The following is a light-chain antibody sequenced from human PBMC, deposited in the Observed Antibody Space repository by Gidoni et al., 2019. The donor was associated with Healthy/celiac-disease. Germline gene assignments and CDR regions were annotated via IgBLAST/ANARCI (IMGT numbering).Light chain of an antibody. J-gene: IGKJ4*01. CDR2: GAS. CDR3: QQYGSSTLT. V-gene: IGKV3-20*01. CDR1: QSVSSSY. Sequence: EIALTQSPGTLSLSPVERATLTFRASQSVSSSYLAWYQQKPGQAPRLLIYGASSRPTGTPDRFSGSGSGTDFALTISRLEPEDLAVYYCQQYGSSTLTFGGGTKVEIK.